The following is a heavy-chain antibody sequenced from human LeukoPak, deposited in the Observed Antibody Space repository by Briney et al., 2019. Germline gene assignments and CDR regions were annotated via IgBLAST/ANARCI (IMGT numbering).Heavy chain of an antibody. D-gene: IGHD3-16*01. CDR3: ARHYGP. V-gene: IGHV4-34*01. CDR1: GESFSGYY. Sequence: SETLSLTCAVYGESFSGYYWSWIRQPPGKGLGWIGEINHSGSTNYNPSLKSRVTISVDTSKNQFSLKLNSVTATDTAVYYCARHYGPWGQGTLVTVSS. J-gene: IGHJ4*02. CDR2: INHSGST.